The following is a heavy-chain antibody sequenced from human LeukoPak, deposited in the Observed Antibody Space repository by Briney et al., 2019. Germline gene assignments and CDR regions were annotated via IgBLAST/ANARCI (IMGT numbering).Heavy chain of an antibody. Sequence: PGGSLRLSCAASGFLFSSYEMNWVRHAPGKGLERVSYISTSGGTIYYADSVKGRFTISRDNAKNSLYLQMNSLTAEDTAVFYCARVGSRGYYFDYWGQGTLVSVSS. CDR2: ISTSGGTI. CDR1: GFLFSSYE. J-gene: IGHJ4*02. V-gene: IGHV3-48*03. D-gene: IGHD1-26*01. CDR3: ARVGSRGYYFDY.